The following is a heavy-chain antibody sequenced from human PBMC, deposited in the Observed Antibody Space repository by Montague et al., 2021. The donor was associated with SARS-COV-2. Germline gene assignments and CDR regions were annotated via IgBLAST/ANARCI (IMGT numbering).Heavy chain of an antibody. D-gene: IGHD3-10*01. V-gene: IGHV4-34*01. CDR1: GGSFSGYY. CDR2: INHSGST. Sequence: TRSLTCAVYGGSFSGYYWSWLRQPPGKGLEWMGEINHSGSTNYNPSLKSRVTISVDTSKNQFSLKLSSVTAADTAVYYCARVRYYGSGTSLGMDVWGQGTTVTVSS. J-gene: IGHJ6*02. CDR3: ARVRYYGSGTSLGMDV.